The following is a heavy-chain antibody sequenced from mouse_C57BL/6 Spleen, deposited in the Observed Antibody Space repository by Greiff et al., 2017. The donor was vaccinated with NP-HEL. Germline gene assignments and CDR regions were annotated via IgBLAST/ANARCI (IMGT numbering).Heavy chain of an antibody. D-gene: IGHD1-1*01. J-gene: IGHJ4*01. Sequence: QVQLQHSGAELVKPGASVKISCKASGYAFSSYWMNWVKQRPGKGLEWIGQIYPGDGDTNYNGKFKGKATLTADKSSSTAYMQLSSLTSEDSAVYFCARGGSDYYAMDYWGQGTSVTVSS. CDR3: ARGGSDYYAMDY. V-gene: IGHV1-80*01. CDR1: GYAFSSYW. CDR2: IYPGDGDT.